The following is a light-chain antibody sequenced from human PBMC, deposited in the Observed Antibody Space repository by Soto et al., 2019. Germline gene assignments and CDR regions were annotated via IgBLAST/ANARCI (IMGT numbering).Light chain of an antibody. Sequence: EIVLTQSPATLSLSPGERATLSCRASQSVSSYLAWYQQKPGQAPRLLIYDASNRATGIPARFSGSGSETAFTLTISSLEPEDFEVYYCQQRSNWWTFGQGTKVEIK. J-gene: IGKJ1*01. CDR1: QSVSSY. CDR3: QQRSNWWT. CDR2: DAS. V-gene: IGKV3-11*01.